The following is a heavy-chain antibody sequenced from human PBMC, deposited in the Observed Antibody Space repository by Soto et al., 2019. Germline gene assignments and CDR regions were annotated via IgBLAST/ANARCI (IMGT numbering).Heavy chain of an antibody. D-gene: IGHD2-15*01. CDR1: GFTFSSYA. CDR3: ARESPDCSGGSCYPYYFDY. V-gene: IGHV3-30-3*01. J-gene: IGHJ4*02. Sequence: QVQLVESGGGVVQPGRSLRLSCAASGFTFSSYAMHWVRQAPGKGLEWVAVISYDGSNKYYADSVKGRFTISRDNSKNTLYLQMNSLRAEDTAVYYCARESPDCSGGSCYPYYFDYWGQGTLVTVSS. CDR2: ISYDGSNK.